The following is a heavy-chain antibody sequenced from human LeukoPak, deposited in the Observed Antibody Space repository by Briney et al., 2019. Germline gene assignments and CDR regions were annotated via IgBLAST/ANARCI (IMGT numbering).Heavy chain of an antibody. J-gene: IGHJ4*02. CDR2: ISGSGGST. D-gene: IGHD2-8*01. CDR3: AKDKDKNMVYYFYY. Sequence: PGGSLRLSCAASGFTFNSYAMSWVRQAPGKGLEWVSVISGSGGSTYYADSVKGRFTISRDNSKNTLYLQMNSLRAEDTAAYYCAKDKDKNMVYYFYYWGQGTLVTVSS. CDR1: GFTFNSYA. V-gene: IGHV3-23*01.